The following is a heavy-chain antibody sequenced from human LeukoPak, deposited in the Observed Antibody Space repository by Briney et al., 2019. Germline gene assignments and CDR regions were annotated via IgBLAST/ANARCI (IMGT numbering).Heavy chain of an antibody. V-gene: IGHV3-48*01. D-gene: IGHD3-9*01. J-gene: IGHJ4*02. CDR2: ISSSSSTT. Sequence: GESLRLSCAASGFTFTSYSMNWVRQAPGKGLEWVSYISSSSSTTYYADSVKGRFTISRDNAKNSLYLQMHSLRAEDTAVYYCARVLTGRDYWGQGTLVTVSS. CDR3: ARVLTGRDY. CDR1: GFTFTSYS.